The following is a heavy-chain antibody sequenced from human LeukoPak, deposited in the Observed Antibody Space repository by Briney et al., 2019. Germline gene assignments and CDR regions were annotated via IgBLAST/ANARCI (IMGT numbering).Heavy chain of an antibody. CDR2: ISGSGGGT. J-gene: IGHJ6*02. V-gene: IGHV3-23*01. CDR1: GFTFSSYA. Sequence: GGSLRLSCAASGFTFSSYAMNWVRQAPGKGLEWVSAISGSGGGTYYADSVKGRFTISKDNAKNSLYLQMNSLRAEDTALYHCARNNGMDVWGQGTTVIVSS. CDR3: ARNNGMDV.